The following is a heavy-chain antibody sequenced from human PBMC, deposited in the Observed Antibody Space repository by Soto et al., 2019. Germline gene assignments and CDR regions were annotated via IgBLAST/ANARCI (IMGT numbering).Heavy chain of an antibody. CDR2: ISAYNGNT. J-gene: IGHJ5*02. V-gene: IGHV1-18*01. CDR3: ARGVGSGSYYNQYNWFDP. Sequence: GASVKVSCKASGYTFSSYHMSWVRQAPGQGLEWMGWISAYNGNTKYAQKLQGRVTMTTDTSTSTAYMELRSLRSDDTAVYYCARGVGSGSYYNQYNWFDPWGQGTLVTVSS. CDR1: GYTFSSYH. D-gene: IGHD3-10*01.